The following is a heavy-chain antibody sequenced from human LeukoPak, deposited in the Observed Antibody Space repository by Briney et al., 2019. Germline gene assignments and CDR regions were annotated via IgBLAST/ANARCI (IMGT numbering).Heavy chain of an antibody. CDR2: INPNSGGT. J-gene: IGHJ4*02. CDR1: GYTFTGYY. D-gene: IGHD3-10*01. CDR3: ARDLGSGSSGGGY. Sequence: ASVTVSCKASGYTFTGYYMHWVRQAPGQGLEWMGWINPNSGGTNYAQKFQGRVTMTRDTSISTAYMELSRLRSDDTAVYYCARDLGSGSSGGGYWGQGTLVTVSS. V-gene: IGHV1-2*02.